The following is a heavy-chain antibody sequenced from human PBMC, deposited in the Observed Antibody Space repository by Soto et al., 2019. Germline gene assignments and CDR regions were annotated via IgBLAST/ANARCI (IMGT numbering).Heavy chain of an antibody. J-gene: IGHJ4*02. V-gene: IGHV1-69*01. CDR1: GGTFSSYA. CDR3: AREPSPVRGPTPRSLGY. Sequence: QVQLVQSGAEVQKPGSSVKVSCKASGGTFSSYAISWVRQAPGQGLEWMGGIIPIFGTANYAQKFQGRVTITADESTSTAYMELSSLRSEDTAVYYCAREPSPVRGPTPRSLGYWGQGTLVTVSS. D-gene: IGHD3-10*01. CDR2: IIPIFGTA.